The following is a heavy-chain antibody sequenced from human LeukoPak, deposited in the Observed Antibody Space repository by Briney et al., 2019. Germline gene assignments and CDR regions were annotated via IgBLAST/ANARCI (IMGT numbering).Heavy chain of an antibody. CDR1: GGSISSYY. V-gene: IGHV4-59*01. J-gene: IGHJ5*02. D-gene: IGHD2-15*01. CDR3: ARKTSVVAARNWFDP. CDR2: IYYSGST. Sequence: SETLSLTCTVSGGSISSYYWSWIRQSPGKGLEWIGYIYYSGSTNYNPSLKSRVTISVDTSKNQFSLKLSSVTAADTAVYYCARKTSVVAARNWFDPWGQGTLVTVSS.